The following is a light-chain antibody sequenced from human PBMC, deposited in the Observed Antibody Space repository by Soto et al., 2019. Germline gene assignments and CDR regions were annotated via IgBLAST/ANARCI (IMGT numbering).Light chain of an antibody. CDR1: QSITNSE. J-gene: IGKJ1*01. V-gene: IGKV3-20*01. CDR2: GAS. CDR3: QQHGAT. Sequence: EIVLTQSPGTLSLSPGERATLSCKASQSITNSELAWYQQRPGQAPRLLIYGASSRATGIPDRFSGGGSGTDFTRTISRLEPEDFAVYYCQQHGATFVQGTKVEIK.